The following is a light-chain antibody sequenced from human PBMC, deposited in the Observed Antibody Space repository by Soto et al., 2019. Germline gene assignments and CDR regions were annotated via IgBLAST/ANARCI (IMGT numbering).Light chain of an antibody. CDR3: QQYNSYSTWT. J-gene: IGKJ1*01. CDR2: KAS. Sequence: DIQMTQSPSTLSASIGDRVTITCRASQSISSWLAWYQQTPGRAPKLLIYKASSFESGVPSRFSGSGSGTEFTLTISSLQPDDFAAYYCQQYNSYSTWTFGQGTKVAIK. CDR1: QSISSW. V-gene: IGKV1-5*03.